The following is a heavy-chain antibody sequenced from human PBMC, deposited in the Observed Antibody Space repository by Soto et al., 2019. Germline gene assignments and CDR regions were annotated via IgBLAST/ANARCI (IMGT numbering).Heavy chain of an antibody. D-gene: IGHD2-2*01. CDR2: IWYDGNNK. CDR1: GFTFSSYG. CDR3: ARVLAGYCSSTSCPEEDYYYGMDV. J-gene: IGHJ6*02. Sequence: QVQLVESGGGVVQPGRSLRLSCAASGFTFSSYGMHWVRQAPGKGLEWVAAIWYDGNNKYYADSVKGRFTISRDDSKNPLYRQMNRLRAEDTAVYYCARVLAGYCSSTSCPEEDYYYGMDVWGQGNTGTVSS. V-gene: IGHV3-33*01.